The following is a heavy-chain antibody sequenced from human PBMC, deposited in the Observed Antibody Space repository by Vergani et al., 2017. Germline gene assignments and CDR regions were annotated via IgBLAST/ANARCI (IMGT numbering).Heavy chain of an antibody. Sequence: EVQLLESGGGSAQPGESLRLSCVASGFTFTAHGLNWVRQAPGKGLEWVSGISGQNFRTHYADSVKGRFTISRDDSKDTVYLQINSLRAEDTAIYYCVKEKIDLGSYFFDSWGHGILVTVSS. CDR3: VKEKIDLGSYFFDS. J-gene: IGHJ4*01. CDR1: GFTFTAHG. D-gene: IGHD2/OR15-2a*01. CDR2: ISGQNFRT. V-gene: IGHV3-23*01.